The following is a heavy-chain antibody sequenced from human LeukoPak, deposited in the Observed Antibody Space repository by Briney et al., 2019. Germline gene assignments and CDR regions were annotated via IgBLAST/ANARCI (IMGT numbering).Heavy chain of an antibody. J-gene: IGHJ3*02. CDR2: IIPIFGTA. D-gene: IGHD2-2*01. CDR1: GGTFSSYA. Sequence: SVKVSCKASGGTFSSYAISWLRQAPGQGLEWMGGIIPIFGTANYAQKFQGRVTITADESTSTAYMELSSLRSEDTAVYYCASPPIVVVPAATYDAFDIWGQGTMVTVSS. CDR3: ASPPIVVVPAATYDAFDI. V-gene: IGHV1-69*01.